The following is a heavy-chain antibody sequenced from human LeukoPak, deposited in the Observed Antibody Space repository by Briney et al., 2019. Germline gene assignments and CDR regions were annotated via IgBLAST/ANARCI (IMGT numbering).Heavy chain of an antibody. Sequence: GGSLRLSCAASGFTFSSYSMNWVRQAPGKGLEWVSSISSSSSYIYYADSVKGRFTISRDNAKNSLYLQMNSLRAEDTAVYYCARDRIAAAGIRYFQHWGQGTLVTVSS. CDR2: ISSSSSYI. CDR1: GFTFSSYS. J-gene: IGHJ1*01. D-gene: IGHD6-13*01. CDR3: ARDRIAAAGIRYFQH. V-gene: IGHV3-21*01.